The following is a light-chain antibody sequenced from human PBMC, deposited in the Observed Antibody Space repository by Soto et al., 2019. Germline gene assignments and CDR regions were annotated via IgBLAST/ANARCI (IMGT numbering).Light chain of an antibody. Sequence: DIHMTQSPSSRSASVGDRVTITCRASQSISSWLAWYQQKPGKAPKLLISQASSLESGVPSRFSGSGSETEFTLTISGLQPDDFASYYCQQYNSYSWTFGQGTKVDIK. CDR3: QQYNSYSWT. CDR1: QSISSW. V-gene: IGKV1-5*03. CDR2: QAS. J-gene: IGKJ1*01.